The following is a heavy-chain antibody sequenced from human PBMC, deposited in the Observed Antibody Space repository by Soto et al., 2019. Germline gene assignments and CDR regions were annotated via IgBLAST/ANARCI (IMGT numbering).Heavy chain of an antibody. Sequence: QLQLQESGLGLVKPSQTLSLTCAVSGGSISSGGYSWSWIRQPPGKGLEWIGYIYHSGSTYYNPSMKSRVTISADRSKNQFSLKLSSVTAADTAVYYCAAGGGLPRYYWGQGTLVTVSS. D-gene: IGHD5-12*01. CDR1: GGSISSGGYS. CDR3: AAGGGLPRYY. CDR2: IYHSGST. J-gene: IGHJ4*02. V-gene: IGHV4-30-2*01.